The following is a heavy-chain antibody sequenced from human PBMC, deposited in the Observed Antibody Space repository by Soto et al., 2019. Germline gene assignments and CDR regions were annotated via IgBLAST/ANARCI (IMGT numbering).Heavy chain of an antibody. CDR1: GGSISGYD. CDR3: ARRSGQDSTCGNYFDY. J-gene: IGHJ4*02. V-gene: IGHV4-4*07. CDR2: IYPTGRT. D-gene: IGHD5-18*01. Sequence: SETLSLTGTVSGGSISGYDWSWIRHTARKGLEWLERIYPTGRTNSNPSLKGRVTMSVDTSQNQFSLKLTSVTAADTTTYYCARRSGQDSTCGNYFDYWRQGTLGTV.